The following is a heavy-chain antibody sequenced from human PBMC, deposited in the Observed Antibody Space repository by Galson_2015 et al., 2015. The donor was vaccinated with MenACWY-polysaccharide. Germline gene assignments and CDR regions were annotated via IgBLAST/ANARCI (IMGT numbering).Heavy chain of an antibody. CDR3: VRASEGLGGGAHFDP. V-gene: IGHV4-31*03. Sequence: LSLTCTVSGDSITSGGYFWSWIRQHPGQGLEWIASISYDGGTYYNPSLKSRVTISVDTPNNQFSLKLNSVTAADTAVYYCVRASEGLGGGAHFDPWGQGTLVTVSS. CDR2: ISYDGGT. CDR1: GDSITSGGYF. D-gene: IGHD1-26*01. J-gene: IGHJ5*02.